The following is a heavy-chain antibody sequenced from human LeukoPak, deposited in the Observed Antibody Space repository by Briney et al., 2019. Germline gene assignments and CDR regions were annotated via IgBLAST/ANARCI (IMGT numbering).Heavy chain of an antibody. CDR3: ASDGDSSSPTNWFDP. J-gene: IGHJ5*02. CDR2: IYTSGST. CDR1: GGSISSYY. V-gene: IGHV4-4*07. D-gene: IGHD6-6*01. Sequence: PSETLSLTCTVSGGSISSYYWSWIRQPAGKGLEWIGRIYTSGSTNYNPSLKSRVTMSVDTSKNQFSLKLSSVTAADTAVYYCASDGDSSSPTNWFDPWGQGTLVTVSS.